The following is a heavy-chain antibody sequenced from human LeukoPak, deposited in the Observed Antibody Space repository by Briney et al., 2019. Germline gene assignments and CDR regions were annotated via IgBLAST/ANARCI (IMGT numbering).Heavy chain of an antibody. Sequence: SETLSLTCTVSGGSISSYYWSWLRQPQGKGLEWIGYIYYSGSTNYNPSLKSRVTISVDTSKNQFSLKLSSVTAADTAVYYCARHGIAVAPSVWGQGTLVTVSS. CDR2: IYYSGST. CDR3: ARHGIAVAPSV. CDR1: GGSISSYY. J-gene: IGHJ4*02. D-gene: IGHD6-19*01. V-gene: IGHV4-59*01.